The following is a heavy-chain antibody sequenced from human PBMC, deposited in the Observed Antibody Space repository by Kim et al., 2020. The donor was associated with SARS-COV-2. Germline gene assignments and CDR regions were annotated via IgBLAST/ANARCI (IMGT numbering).Heavy chain of an antibody. CDR3: AKDADEGEPTTSE. V-gene: IGHV3-23*01. CDR2: IRGRTTRT. CDR1: GFTFSSHA. Sequence: GGSLRLSCAASGFTFSSHAMSWVRQAPGKGLEWVSAIRGRTTRTYFADSVKGRFTISRDNFKNTLYLQMNSLRAEDTAVYYCAKDADEGEPTTSEWGRG. J-gene: IGHJ4*02. D-gene: IGHD1-1*01.